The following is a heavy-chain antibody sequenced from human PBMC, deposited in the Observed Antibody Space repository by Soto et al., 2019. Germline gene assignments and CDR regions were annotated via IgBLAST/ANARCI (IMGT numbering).Heavy chain of an antibody. D-gene: IGHD3-22*01. Sequence: GGSLRLSCAASGFTFSSYAMSWVRQAPGKGLAWVSAISGSGGSTYYADSVKGRFTISRDNSKNTLYLQMNSLRAEDTAVYYYAKDNSSGYYYPYWGQGTLVTVSS. CDR2: ISGSGGST. J-gene: IGHJ4*02. CDR1: GFTFSSYA. V-gene: IGHV3-23*01. CDR3: AKDNSSGYYYPY.